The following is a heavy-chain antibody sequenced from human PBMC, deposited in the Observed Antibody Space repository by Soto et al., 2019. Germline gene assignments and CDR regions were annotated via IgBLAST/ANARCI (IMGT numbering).Heavy chain of an antibody. CDR2: ITRDGYNK. CDR1: GFIFKNYA. D-gene: IGHD6-6*01. CDR3: TKSSGGSSSVGMDY. J-gene: IGHJ4*02. Sequence: GSLSLSCAVSGFIFKNYALNWVRQAPGKGLEWVASITRDGYNKYYADSVKGRFTISRDNSKNTLSLQMTALRVEDSSVYYCTKSSGGSSSVGMDYWGPGTLVTVSS. V-gene: IGHV3-30*04.